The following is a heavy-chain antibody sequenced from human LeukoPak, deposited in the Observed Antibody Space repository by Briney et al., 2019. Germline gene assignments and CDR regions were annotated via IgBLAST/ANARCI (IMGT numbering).Heavy chain of an antibody. J-gene: IGHJ4*02. D-gene: IGHD3-10*01. CDR2: IRSKGYGGTT. CDR1: GFTFGDYA. Sequence: GRSLRLSCTASGFTFGDYAMSWFRQAPGKGLEWVGFIRSKGYGGTTEYAASVKGRFTISRDDPKSIAYLQMNSLETEDTAVYYCTRLAVGSGTFTFDYWGQGTLVTVSS. CDR3: TRLAVGSGTFTFDY. V-gene: IGHV3-49*03.